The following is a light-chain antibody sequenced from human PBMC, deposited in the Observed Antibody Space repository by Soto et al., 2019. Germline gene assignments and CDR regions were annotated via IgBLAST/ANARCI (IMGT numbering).Light chain of an antibody. V-gene: IGLV2-14*01. CDR1: SSDVGGYNY. CDR2: EVS. Sequence: QSALTQPASVSGSPGQSITISCTGTSSDVGGYNYVSWYQQHPGKAPKLMIYEVSNLPSGVSNRFSGSKSGNTASLTISGLQAEDEADYYCSSYTSSSTPVVFGGGTQLTV. CDR3: SSYTSSSTPVV. J-gene: IGLJ2*01.